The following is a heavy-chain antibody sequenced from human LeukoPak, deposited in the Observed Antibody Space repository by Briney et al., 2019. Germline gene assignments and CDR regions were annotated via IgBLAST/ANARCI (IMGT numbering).Heavy chain of an antibody. CDR3: AKDVSAFYGSGSYFDS. J-gene: IGHJ5*01. CDR2: INWNGGSI. D-gene: IGHD3-10*01. V-gene: IGHV3-9*01. CDR1: GFTFNDYA. Sequence: GGSLRLSCAASGFTFNDYAMHWVRQAPGKGLEWVSGINWNGGSIVYADSVKGRFTISRDNAKNSLFLQMNSLRAEDTALYYCAKDVSAFYGSGSYFDSWGQGTLVTVSS.